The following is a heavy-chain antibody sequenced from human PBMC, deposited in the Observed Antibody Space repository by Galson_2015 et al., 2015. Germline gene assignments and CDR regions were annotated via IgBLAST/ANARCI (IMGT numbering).Heavy chain of an antibody. CDR1: GFIFSTYA. CDR2: ISYDGNNE. D-gene: IGHD3-10*01. CDR3: ARDPGHYGSRDGVY. J-gene: IGHJ4*02. V-gene: IGHV3-30-3*01. Sequence: SLRLSCAASGFIFSTYAMHWVRQAPGKGLEWVAVISYDGNNEDYADSVKGRFTISRDNSKNTLYVQMNRLRAEDTAVYYCARDPGHYGSRDGVYWGQGTLVTVSS.